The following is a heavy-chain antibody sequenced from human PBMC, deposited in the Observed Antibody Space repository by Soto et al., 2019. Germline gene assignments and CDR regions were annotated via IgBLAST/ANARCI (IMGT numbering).Heavy chain of an antibody. CDR2: IYYSGST. V-gene: IGHV4-39*01. CDR1: GGSISSSSYY. D-gene: IGHD4-17*01. Sequence: SETLSLTCTVSGGSISSSSYYWGWIRQPPGKGLEWIGSIYYSGSTYYNPSLKSRVTISVDTSKNQFSLKLSSVTAADTAVYYCARLRYYGDSDYWGQGTLVTVSS. CDR3: ARLRYYGDSDY. J-gene: IGHJ4*02.